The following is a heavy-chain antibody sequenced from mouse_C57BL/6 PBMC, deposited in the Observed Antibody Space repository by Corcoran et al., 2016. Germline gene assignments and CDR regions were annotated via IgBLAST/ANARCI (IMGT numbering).Heavy chain of an antibody. J-gene: IGHJ4*01. CDR3: ARWGGNYDYYYAMDY. Sequence: QIQLVQSGPELKKPGETVKISCKASGYTFTTYGMSWVKQAPGKGLKWMGWINTYSGVPTYADDFKGRFAFSLETSASTAYLQINNLKNEDTATYFCARWGGNYDYYYAMDYWGQGTSVTVSS. CDR2: INTYSGVP. D-gene: IGHD2-1*01. CDR1: GYTFTTYG. V-gene: IGHV9-3*01.